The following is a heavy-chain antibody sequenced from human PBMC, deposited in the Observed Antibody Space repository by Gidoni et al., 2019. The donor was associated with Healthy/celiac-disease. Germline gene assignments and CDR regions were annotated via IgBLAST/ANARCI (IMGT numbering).Heavy chain of an antibody. J-gene: IGHJ6*02. CDR1: GLPFSYYY. CDR2: ISSSGSTI. D-gene: IGHD6-6*01. Sequence: QVQLVESAGGLVKPGGSLRLSCGASGLPFSYYYMSWIRQAPGKGLEWVSYISSSGSTIYYADSVKGRFTISRDNAKNSLYLQMNSLRAEDTAVYYCASVQHYYYCMDVWGQGTTVTVSS. CDR3: ASVQHYYYCMDV. V-gene: IGHV3-11*01.